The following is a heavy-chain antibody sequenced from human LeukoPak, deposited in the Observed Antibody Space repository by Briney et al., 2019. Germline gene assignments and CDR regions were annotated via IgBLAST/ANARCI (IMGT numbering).Heavy chain of an antibody. D-gene: IGHD6-19*01. CDR2: ISYDGSNK. Sequence: GGSLRLSCAASGFTFRSYARHWARQAPGKGLEWVAVISYDGSNKYYADSVKGRFTISRDNSKNTLYLQMNSLRAEDTAVYYCARDQAVAGFLLLYFDYWGQGTLVAVSS. CDR3: ARDQAVAGFLLLYFDY. J-gene: IGHJ4*02. CDR1: GFTFRSYA. V-gene: IGHV3-30-3*01.